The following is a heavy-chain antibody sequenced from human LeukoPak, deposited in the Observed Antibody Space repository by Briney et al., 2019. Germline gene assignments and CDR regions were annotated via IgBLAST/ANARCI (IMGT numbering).Heavy chain of an antibody. D-gene: IGHD6-13*01. CDR1: GFTFSSYG. CDR2: ISYDGSNK. CDR3: AKLEYSSSSK. J-gene: IGHJ4*02. Sequence: GRSLRLSCAASGFTFSSYGMHWVRQAPGKGLEWVAAISYDGSNKYYADSVKGRFTISRDNSKNTPYLQMNSLRAEDTAVYYCAKLEYSSSSKWGQGTLVTVSS. V-gene: IGHV3-30*18.